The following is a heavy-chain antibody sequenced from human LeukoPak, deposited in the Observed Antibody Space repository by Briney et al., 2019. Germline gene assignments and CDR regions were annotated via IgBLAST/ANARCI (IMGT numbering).Heavy chain of an antibody. CDR3: VREPQAEYYFDY. J-gene: IGHJ4*02. D-gene: IGHD1-14*01. CDR1: GTXFRTYA. CDR2: ISINGGST. Sequence: GGSLRLSCSASGTXFRTYAMHWVRQPPGKGLYYVSAISINGGSTYYADSVRGRFTISRDNSKNTLYLQMSSLRPDDTAVYYCVREPQAEYYFDYWGQGTLVTVSS. V-gene: IGHV3-64D*06.